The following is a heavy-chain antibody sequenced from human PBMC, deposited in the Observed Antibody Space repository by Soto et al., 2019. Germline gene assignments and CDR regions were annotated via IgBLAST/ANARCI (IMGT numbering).Heavy chain of an antibody. J-gene: IGHJ3*01. CDR1: GFTFGYYW. V-gene: IGHV3-74*01. D-gene: IGHD1-26*01. Sequence: EVQLVESGGGLVRPGGSLRLSCAASGFTFGYYWLHWVGQAPGKGLVWVSRIHSDGSSTTYADFVKGRFIISRDNARNTVDLQMNSVRVEDTAVYYCARGDRGAFDLWGQGTVVTVSS. CDR2: IHSDGSST. CDR3: ARGDRGAFDL.